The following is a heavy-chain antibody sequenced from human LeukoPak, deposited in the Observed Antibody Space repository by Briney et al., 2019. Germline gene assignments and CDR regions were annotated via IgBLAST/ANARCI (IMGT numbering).Heavy chain of an antibody. CDR1: GGSLTKYY. CDR2: VFYSGTT. J-gene: IGHJ3*02. V-gene: IGHV4-59*01. CDR3: ARVSTMVRGQSAFDI. D-gene: IGHD3-10*01. Sequence: SETLSLTCTVSGGSLTKYYWSWIRQPPGKGLEWIGFVFYSGTTHYNPSLKSRVTLSVDTSKNQFSLKLSSVTAADTAVYYCARVSTMVRGQSAFDIWGQGTMVTVSS.